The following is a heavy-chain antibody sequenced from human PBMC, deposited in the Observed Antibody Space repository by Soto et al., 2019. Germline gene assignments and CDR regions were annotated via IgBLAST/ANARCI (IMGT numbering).Heavy chain of an antibody. Sequence: QVQLVQSGADVQRPGSSVKVSCKVSGGIFNSYAISWVRQAPGQGLKWMGAIIPMFGSATYAQKFRGRATITADESTSTVYMELSSLGSEGTAMYYCTRGSSEKMATMHYFDFWGQGTLFTVSS. J-gene: IGHJ4*02. CDR2: IIPMFGSA. CDR3: TRGSSEKMATMHYFDF. D-gene: IGHD5-12*01. CDR1: GGIFNSYA. V-gene: IGHV1-69*01.